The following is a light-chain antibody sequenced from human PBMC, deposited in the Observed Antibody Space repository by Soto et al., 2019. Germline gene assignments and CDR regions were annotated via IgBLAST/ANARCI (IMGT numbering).Light chain of an antibody. CDR2: DAS. J-gene: IGKJ5*01. CDR1: QSIGNY. Sequence: EILFTQSPVTLSLSPGERATLSCRASQSIGNYLAWYQQKPGQAPRLLIYDASNRATGIPARFTGSGSETDFTLTISSLEPEDFAVYYCQQRKNWQVTFGQGTRLEIK. CDR3: QQRKNWQVT. V-gene: IGKV3-11*01.